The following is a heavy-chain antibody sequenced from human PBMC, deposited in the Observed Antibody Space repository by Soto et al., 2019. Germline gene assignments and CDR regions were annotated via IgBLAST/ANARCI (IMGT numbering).Heavy chain of an antibody. D-gene: IGHD3-3*01. CDR3: EIFKPNYDLWRGPQIPPYYYYYCGIGV. Sequence: GDSLKISCKGCGYSFTSYWICWVRQMPGKGLAWMWIIYPGDSATRYSTSFQGQVTISADKSISTGYRQWSILKASDTALYYCEIFKPNYDLWRGPQIPPYYYYYCGIGVHRQRTTVT. V-gene: IGHV5-51*01. CDR2: IYPGDSAT. J-gene: IGHJ6*02. CDR1: GYSFTSYW.